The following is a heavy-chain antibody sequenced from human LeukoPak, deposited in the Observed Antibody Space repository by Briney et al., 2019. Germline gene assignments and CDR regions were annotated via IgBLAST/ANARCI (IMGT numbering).Heavy chain of an antibody. V-gene: IGHV3-23*01. CDR1: GFTFSNYV. CDR3: ARGDGYNFFDY. D-gene: IGHD5-24*01. Sequence: GGSLRLSCAASGFTFSNYVMNWVRQAPGKGLEWVSCISGISGVTYFADSVKGRFTISRDNSENTLYLQMKSLRAEDTAVYYCARGDGYNFFDYWGQGTLVTVSS. J-gene: IGHJ4*02. CDR2: ISGISGVT.